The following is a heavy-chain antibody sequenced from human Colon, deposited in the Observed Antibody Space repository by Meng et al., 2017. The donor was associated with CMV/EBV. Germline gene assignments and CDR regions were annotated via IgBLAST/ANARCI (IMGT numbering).Heavy chain of an antibody. Sequence: SQTLSLTCVISGDSVSRNSVGWNWIRQSPSRGLEWLGRTYYRSRWLSDYALSVKSRISINADTSENQFSLHLSSVTPEDTAVYYCARRHTSGWYYFDSWGQGTLVTVSS. J-gene: IGHJ4*02. V-gene: IGHV6-1*01. D-gene: IGHD6-19*01. CDR1: GDSVSRNSVG. CDR3: ARRHTSGWYYFDS. CDR2: TYYRSRWLS.